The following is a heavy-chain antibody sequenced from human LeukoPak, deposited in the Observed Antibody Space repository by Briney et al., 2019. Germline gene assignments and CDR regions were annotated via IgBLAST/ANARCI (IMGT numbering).Heavy chain of an antibody. CDR2: IYYSGST. J-gene: IGHJ3*02. D-gene: IGHD3-16*02. CDR3: ARGGRIMITFGGVIVLNDAFDI. CDR1: GGSISSYY. V-gene: IGHV4-59*12. Sequence: SETLSLTCTVSGGSISSYYWSWIRQPPGKGLEWIGYIYYSGSTNYNPSLKSRVTISVDTSKNQFSLKLNSVTAADTAVYYCARGGRIMITFGGVIVLNDAFDIWGQGTMVTVSS.